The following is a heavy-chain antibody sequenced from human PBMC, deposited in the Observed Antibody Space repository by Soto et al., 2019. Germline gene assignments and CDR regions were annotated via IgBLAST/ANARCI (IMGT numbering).Heavy chain of an antibody. CDR2: ISGSGGST. CDR1: GFTFSSYV. Sequence: EVQLLESGGGLVQPGGSLRLSCAASGFTFSSYVMSWVRQAPGKGLEWVSAISGSGGSTYYADSVKGRFTISRDNSKNTLYLQMNSLRAEDTAVYYCATQPPAAGSFDYWGQGTLVTVSS. J-gene: IGHJ4*02. V-gene: IGHV3-23*01. CDR3: ATQPPAAGSFDY. D-gene: IGHD6-13*01.